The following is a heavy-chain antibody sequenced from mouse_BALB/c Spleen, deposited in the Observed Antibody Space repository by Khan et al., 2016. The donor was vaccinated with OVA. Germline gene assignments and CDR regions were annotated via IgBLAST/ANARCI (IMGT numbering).Heavy chain of an antibody. Sequence: QIQLVQSGPELKKPGETVKISCKASGYTFTDYSMHWVKQAPGKGLKWMGWINTETGEPTYADDFKGRFAFSLETSASTAYLQINNLKNEDTATDFWAGRKHWYFDVWGAGTTVTVSS. CDR1: GYTFTDYS. CDR2: INTETGEP. J-gene: IGHJ1*01. V-gene: IGHV9-2-1*01. CDR3: AGRKHWYFDV.